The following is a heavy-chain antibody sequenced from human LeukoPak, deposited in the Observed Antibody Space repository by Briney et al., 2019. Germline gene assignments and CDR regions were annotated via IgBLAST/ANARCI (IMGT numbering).Heavy chain of an antibody. J-gene: IGHJ5*02. CDR1: GFTFSSYS. Sequence: GGSLRLSCAASGFTFSSYSMNWVRQAPGKGLEWVSSISSSSSYIYYADSVKGRFTISRDNAKNSLYLQMNSLRAEGTAVYYCARDPVLGGHWFDPWGQGTLVTVSS. CDR3: ARDPVLGGHWFDP. V-gene: IGHV3-21*01. D-gene: IGHD3-16*01. CDR2: ISSSSSYI.